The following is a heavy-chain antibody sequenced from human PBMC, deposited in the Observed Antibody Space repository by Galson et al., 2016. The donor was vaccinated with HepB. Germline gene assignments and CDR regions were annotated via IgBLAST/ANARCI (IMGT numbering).Heavy chain of an antibody. CDR2: VWYDGSKK. Sequence: SLRLSCAASGFIFGSFGMHWVRQAPGKGLEWVAVVWYDGSKKYYADSVKGRFTISRDNFKNTLYLQMDSLRAEDSAVYYCARVRFCSSTTCYDAFDVWGLGTMVSASS. V-gene: IGHV3-33*01. CDR1: GFIFGSFG. D-gene: IGHD2-2*01. J-gene: IGHJ3*01. CDR3: ARVRFCSSTTCYDAFDV.